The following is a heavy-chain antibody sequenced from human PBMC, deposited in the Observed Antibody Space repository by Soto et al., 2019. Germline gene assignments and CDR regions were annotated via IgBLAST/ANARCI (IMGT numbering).Heavy chain of an antibody. CDR1: GGSVRGYY. CDR2: INDSGTT. J-gene: IGHJ5*01. CDR3: ARRRRNWGLDS. Sequence: SETLSLTCAVYGGSVRGYYWSWIRQPPGKGLEWIGEINDSGTTNYNPSLKSRVTISVDTSKNQFSLRLSSVTAADTAVYYCARRRRNWGLDSWGQGTLVTVSS. D-gene: IGHD7-27*01. V-gene: IGHV4-34*01.